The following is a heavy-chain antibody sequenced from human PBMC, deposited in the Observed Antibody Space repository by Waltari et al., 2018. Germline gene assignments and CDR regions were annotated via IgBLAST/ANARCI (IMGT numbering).Heavy chain of an antibody. Sequence: EVQLVQSGVEVKKPGESLRISCKGSGYTFSDYKITWVRQMSGKGLEWMGSIEPRDPSTNYSPSFQGHVTISLDKSISTAYLQWNSLEASDTAIFYCAIAGAGNFDLWGRGTLVTVSS. CDR3: AIAGAGNFDL. J-gene: IGHJ2*01. CDR2: IEPRDPST. CDR1: GYTFSDYK. V-gene: IGHV5-10-1*03. D-gene: IGHD6-19*01.